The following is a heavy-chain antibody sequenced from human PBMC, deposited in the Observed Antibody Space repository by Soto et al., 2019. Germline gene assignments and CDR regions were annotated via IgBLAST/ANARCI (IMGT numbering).Heavy chain of an antibody. Sequence: SETLSLTCAVYGGSFSGYYWSWIRQPPGKGLEWVGYVSSTGSTNYNPSLKSRVSISLDTSRKQFSLRLSSVTAADTAVYYCATLPPRIVVVFTEMPTWGQGILVTVSS. CDR3: ATLPPRIVVVFTEMPT. D-gene: IGHD2-21*01. V-gene: IGHV4-59*12. CDR1: GGSFSGYY. CDR2: VSSTGST. J-gene: IGHJ5*02.